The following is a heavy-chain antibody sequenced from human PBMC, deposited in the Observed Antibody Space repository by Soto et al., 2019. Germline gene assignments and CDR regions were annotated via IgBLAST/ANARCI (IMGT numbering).Heavy chain of an antibody. J-gene: IGHJ1*01. CDR1: GFTFSSYA. Sequence: GGSLRLACAASGFTFSSYAMSWVRQAPGKGLEWVSAISGSGGSTYYADSVKGRFTISRDNSKNTLYLQMNSLRAEDTAVYYCAKAPDIVVVPAAKPGRPEYFHHWGQGTLVTVSS. CDR3: AKAPDIVVVPAAKPGRPEYFHH. D-gene: IGHD2-2*01. CDR2: ISGSGGST. V-gene: IGHV3-23*01.